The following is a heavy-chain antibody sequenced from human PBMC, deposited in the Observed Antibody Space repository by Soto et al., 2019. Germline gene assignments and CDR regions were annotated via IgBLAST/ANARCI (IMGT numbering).Heavy chain of an antibody. J-gene: IGHJ6*02. Sequence: GGSLRLSCAASGFTFSSYGMHWVRQAPGKGLEWVAVISYDGSNKYYADSVKGRFTISRDNSKNTLYLQMNSLRAEDTAVYYCAKDLSDSGSYYYYYYGMDAWGQGTTVTVAS. D-gene: IGHD1-26*01. CDR2: ISYDGSNK. V-gene: IGHV3-30*18. CDR3: AKDLSDSGSYYYYYYGMDA. CDR1: GFTFSSYG.